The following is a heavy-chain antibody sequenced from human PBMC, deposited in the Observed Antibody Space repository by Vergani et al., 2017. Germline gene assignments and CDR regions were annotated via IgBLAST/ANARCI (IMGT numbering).Heavy chain of an antibody. Sequence: QVQLQESGPGLVKPSETLSLTCTVSGGSISSYYWSWIRQPAGKGLEWIGRLYTSGSTNYNPSLKSRVTMSVETSKNQCSLKLSSVTAADPAVYYCARDLGVAAAGTYYYYMDVWGKGTTVTVSS. CDR2: LYTSGST. V-gene: IGHV4-4*07. D-gene: IGHD6-13*01. CDR1: GGSISSYY. CDR3: ARDLGVAAAGTYYYYMDV. J-gene: IGHJ6*03.